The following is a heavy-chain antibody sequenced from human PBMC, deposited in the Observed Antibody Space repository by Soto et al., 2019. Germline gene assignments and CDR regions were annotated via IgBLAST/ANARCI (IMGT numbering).Heavy chain of an antibody. CDR3: ARGPSGDKVHY. V-gene: IGHV4-59*08. Sequence: SETLSLTCTVSGGSISSYYWSWIRQPPGKGLEWIGYIYYSGSTNYNPSLKSRVTITVDTSKNQFSLTLSSVTAADTAVYYCARGPSGDKVHYWGQGALVTVSS. J-gene: IGHJ4*02. CDR2: IYYSGST. CDR1: GGSISSYY. D-gene: IGHD7-27*01.